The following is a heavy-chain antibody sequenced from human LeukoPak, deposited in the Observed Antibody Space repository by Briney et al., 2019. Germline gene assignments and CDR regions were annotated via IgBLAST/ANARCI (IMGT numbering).Heavy chain of an antibody. V-gene: IGHV4-59*04. D-gene: IGHD6-13*01. Sequence: SETLSLTCTVSGGSISSYYWSWIRQPPGKGLEWIGYIYHSGSTYYNPSLKSRVTISVDTSKNQFSLKLSSVTAADTAVYYCAKDSSTWGNLAGHFDSWGQGTLVTVSS. CDR2: IYHSGST. CDR1: GGSISSYY. J-gene: IGHJ4*02. CDR3: AKDSSTWGNLAGHFDS.